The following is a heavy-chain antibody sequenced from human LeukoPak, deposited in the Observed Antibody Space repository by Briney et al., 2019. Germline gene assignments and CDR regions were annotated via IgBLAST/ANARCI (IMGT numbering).Heavy chain of an antibody. D-gene: IGHD3-9*01. CDR1: GGSFSGYY. J-gene: IGHJ3*02. V-gene: IGHV4-34*01. Sequence: SETLSLTCAGYGGSFSGYYWSWIRQPPGKGLEWIGEINHSGSTNYNPSLKSRVTISVDTSKNQFSLKLSSVTAADTAVYYCAREMYYDILTGYWNAFDIWGQGTMVTVSS. CDR2: INHSGST. CDR3: AREMYYDILTGYWNAFDI.